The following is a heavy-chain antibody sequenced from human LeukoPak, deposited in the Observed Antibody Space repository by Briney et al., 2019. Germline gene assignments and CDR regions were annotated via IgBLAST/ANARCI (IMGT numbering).Heavy chain of an antibody. J-gene: IGHJ4*02. Sequence: GGSLRLSCAASGFTFSSYWMSWVRQAPGKGQEWVANIKQDGSEKYYVDSVKGRFTISRDNAKNSLYLQMNSLRAEDTAVYYCARDNLYYYGSGSFLDYWGQGTLVIVSS. CDR2: IKQDGSEK. CDR1: GFTFSSYW. V-gene: IGHV3-7*01. CDR3: ARDNLYYYGSGSFLDY. D-gene: IGHD3-10*01.